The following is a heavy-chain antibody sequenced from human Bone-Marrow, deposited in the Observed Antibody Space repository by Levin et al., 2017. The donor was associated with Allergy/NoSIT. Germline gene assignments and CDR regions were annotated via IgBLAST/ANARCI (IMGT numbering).Heavy chain of an antibody. CDR3: AKFERVLEWFQYGMDV. V-gene: IGHV3-23*01. Sequence: PGGSLRLSCAASGFTFGGFAMGWVRQAPGKGLEWVSSITGSGVSAYYADSMKGRLTISRDNSKNTLYLQMDSLRAEDTAVYYCAKFERVLEWFQYGMDVWGQGTTVTVSS. D-gene: IGHD3-3*01. CDR1: GFTFGGFA. J-gene: IGHJ6*02. CDR2: ITGSGVSA.